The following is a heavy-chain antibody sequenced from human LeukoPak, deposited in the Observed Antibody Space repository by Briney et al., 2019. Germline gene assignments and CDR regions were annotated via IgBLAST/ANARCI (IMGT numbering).Heavy chain of an antibody. D-gene: IGHD3-10*01. Sequence: ASVKVSCKASGYTFTDNYIHWVRQAPGQGLEWMGWINPNSGGTNYAQKFQGRVTMTRDTSISTAYMELSRLRSDDTAVYYCARGSVTMVRGVIRVLDYWGQGTLVTVSS. CDR2: INPNSGGT. J-gene: IGHJ4*02. CDR3: ARGSVTMVRGVIRVLDY. V-gene: IGHV1-2*02. CDR1: GYTFTDNY.